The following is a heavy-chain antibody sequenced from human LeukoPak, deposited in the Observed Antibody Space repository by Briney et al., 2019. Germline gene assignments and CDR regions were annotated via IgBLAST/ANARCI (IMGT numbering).Heavy chain of an antibody. J-gene: IGHJ6*03. Sequence: PSETLSLTCTVSGGSISSYYWSWIRQPPGKGLEWSGYIYYSGSTNYNPSLKSRVTISVDTSKNQFSLKLSSVTAADTAVYYCARAYDFWSGYSLSYYYYMDVWGKGTTVTVSS. CDR1: GGSISSYY. CDR2: IYYSGST. CDR3: ARAYDFWSGYSLSYYYYMDV. V-gene: IGHV4-59*01. D-gene: IGHD3-3*01.